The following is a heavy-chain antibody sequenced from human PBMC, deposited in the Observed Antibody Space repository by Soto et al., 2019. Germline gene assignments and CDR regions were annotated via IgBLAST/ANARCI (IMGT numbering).Heavy chain of an antibody. D-gene: IGHD2-15*01. J-gene: IGHJ3*02. Sequence: GGSLRLSCAASGFTFSSYGMHWVRQAPGKGLEWVAVISYDGSNKYYADSVKGRFTISRDNSKNTLYLQMNSLRAEDTAVYYCARGYCSGGSCYSDAFDIWGQGTMVTVSS. CDR2: ISYDGSNK. CDR3: ARGYCSGGSCYSDAFDI. CDR1: GFTFSSYG. V-gene: IGHV3-30*03.